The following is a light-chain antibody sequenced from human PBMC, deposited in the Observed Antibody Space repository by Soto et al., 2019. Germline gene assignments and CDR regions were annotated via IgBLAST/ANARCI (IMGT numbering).Light chain of an antibody. CDR2: GAS. CDR3: QQYNNWPPT. CDR1: QSVSSN. J-gene: IGKJ1*01. V-gene: IGKV3-15*01. Sequence: EIVMTQSPATLSVSPGERATLSCRASQSVSSNFAWYQQKPGQSPRLLINGASTRATGIPARFNGSGSGTEFTLTISSLQSEDFAVYYCQQYNNWPPTFGQGTKVEFK.